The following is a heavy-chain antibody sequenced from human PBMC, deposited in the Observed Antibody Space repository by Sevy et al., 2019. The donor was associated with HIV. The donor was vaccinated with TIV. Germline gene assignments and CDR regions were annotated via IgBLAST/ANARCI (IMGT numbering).Heavy chain of an antibody. V-gene: IGHV4-4*02. CDR2: IYHSGST. J-gene: IGHJ1*01. CDR3: ARGSPIAGAGTNFQH. Sequence: SETLSLTCTVSGGSISTTNWWGWVRQPPGKGLEWIGEIYHSGSTNYNPSLKRRVTISVDKSKNQFSLKLNSVTAADTAVYYCARGSPIAGAGTNFQHWGQGTLVTVSS. CDR1: GGSISTTNW. D-gene: IGHD6-13*01.